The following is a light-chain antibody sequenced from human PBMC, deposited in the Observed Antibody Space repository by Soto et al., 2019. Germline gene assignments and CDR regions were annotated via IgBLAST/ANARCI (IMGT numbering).Light chain of an antibody. J-gene: IGKJ1*01. V-gene: IGKV3-20*01. CDR1: QSVTSNS. Sequence: EIVLTQFPGTLSLSPGERATLSCMASQSVTSNSLAWYQQKVGRAPRVLIYGASNRATGIPDRFSGSGSGTDFTLAISRLEPEDFAVYYCQQYNEWPSWTFGQGTKVDIK. CDR3: QQYNEWPSWT. CDR2: GAS.